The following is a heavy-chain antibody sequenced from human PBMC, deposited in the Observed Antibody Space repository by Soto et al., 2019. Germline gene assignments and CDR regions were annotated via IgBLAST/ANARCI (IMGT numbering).Heavy chain of an antibody. CDR2: IYSGGST. D-gene: IGHD4-17*01. Sequence: VQLVESGGGLVQPGGSLRLSCAASGFTVSSNYMSWVRQAPGKGLEWVSVIYSGGSTYYADSVKGRFTISRDNSKNTLYLQMNSLRAEDTAVYYCARLTTDDAFDIWGQGTMVTVSS. CDR3: ARLTTDDAFDI. J-gene: IGHJ3*02. V-gene: IGHV3-66*01. CDR1: GFTVSSNY.